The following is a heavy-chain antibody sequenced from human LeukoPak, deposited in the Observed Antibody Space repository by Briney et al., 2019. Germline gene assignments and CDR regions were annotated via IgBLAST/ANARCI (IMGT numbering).Heavy chain of an antibody. D-gene: IGHD3-9*01. CDR1: GYSFTSHW. CDR2: IYPGDSDT. V-gene: IGHV5-51*01. Sequence: RGESLKISCKGSGYSFTSHWIGWVRQMPGKGLEWMGIIYPGDSDTRYSPSFQGQVTISADKSISTAYLQWSSLKASDTAMYYCARIPYYDILTGYYLGAQTSNAFDIWGQGTMVTVSS. J-gene: IGHJ3*02. CDR3: ARIPYYDILTGYYLGAQTSNAFDI.